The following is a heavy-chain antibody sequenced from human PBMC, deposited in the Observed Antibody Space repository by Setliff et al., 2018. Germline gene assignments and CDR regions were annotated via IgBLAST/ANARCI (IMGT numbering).Heavy chain of an antibody. D-gene: IGHD1-1*01. CDR1: GFTFGDYA. Sequence: PGGSLRLSCTASGFTFGDYAMSWVRQAPGKGLEWVGFIRSKAYGGTTEYAASVKGRFTISRDDSKSIAYLQMSSLKTEDTALYYCTPWTGISRLHYWGQGTLVTVSS. V-gene: IGHV3-49*04. CDR3: TPWTGISRLHY. J-gene: IGHJ4*02. CDR2: IRSKAYGGTT.